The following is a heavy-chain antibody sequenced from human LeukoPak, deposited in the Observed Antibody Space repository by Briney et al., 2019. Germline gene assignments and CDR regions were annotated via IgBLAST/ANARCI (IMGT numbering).Heavy chain of an antibody. D-gene: IGHD6-13*01. J-gene: IGHJ4*02. CDR3: ARAAIAAAGEYYFDY. Sequence: GGSLRLSCAASGFTFSDYYMSWIRQAPGKGLEWVSYISSSGSTIYYADSVKGRFTISRDNAKNSLYLQMNSLRAEDTAVYYCARAAIAAAGEYYFDYWGQGTLVTVSS. CDR2: ISSSGSTI. V-gene: IGHV3-11*01. CDR1: GFTFSDYY.